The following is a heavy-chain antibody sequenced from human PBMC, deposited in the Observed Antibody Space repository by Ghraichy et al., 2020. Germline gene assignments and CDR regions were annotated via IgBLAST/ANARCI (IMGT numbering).Heavy chain of an antibody. CDR1: GFTFSSFA. V-gene: IGHV3-23*01. CDR2: PIDTGANT. Sequence: GGSLRLSCAASGFTFSSFAMSWVRQAPGKGLEWVSAPIDTGANTFYADSVKGRFTISRDNSKNTLYLQMNSRRGEDTAVYYCAKMAGHPHYDYYMDVWGKGTAVTVSS. D-gene: IGHD6-19*01. CDR3: AKMAGHPHYDYYMDV. J-gene: IGHJ6*03.